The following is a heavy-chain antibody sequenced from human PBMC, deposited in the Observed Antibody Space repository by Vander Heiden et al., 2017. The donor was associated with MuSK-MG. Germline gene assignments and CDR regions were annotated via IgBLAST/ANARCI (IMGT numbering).Heavy chain of an antibody. Sequence: QVQLQESGPGLVQPSETLSLNCAVSGYSISSGYYWGWIRQPPGKGLEWIGSISQSGSTYYNPSLQSRVTISVDTSKNQFSLKLTSVTAADTAVYYCARGGLWLSSLFDYWGQGTLVTVSS. CDR1: GYSISSGYY. V-gene: IGHV4-38-2*01. CDR3: ARGGLWLSSLFDY. CDR2: ISQSGST. J-gene: IGHJ4*02. D-gene: IGHD5-12*01.